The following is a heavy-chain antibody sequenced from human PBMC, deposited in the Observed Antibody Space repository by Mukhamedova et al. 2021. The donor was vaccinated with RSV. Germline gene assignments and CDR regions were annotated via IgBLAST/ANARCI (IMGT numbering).Heavy chain of an antibody. V-gene: IGHV3-53*01. J-gene: IGHJ4*02. CDR3: ASSVSAGDYDDYFDY. D-gene: IGHD4-17*01. Sequence: VKGRFTISRDNSKNILYLQMNSLRADDTAVYYCASSVSAGDYDDYFDYWGQGTLVTVSS.